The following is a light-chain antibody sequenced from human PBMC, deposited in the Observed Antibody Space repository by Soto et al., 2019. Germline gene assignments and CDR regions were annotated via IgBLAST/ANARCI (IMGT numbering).Light chain of an antibody. CDR3: QSYDSSLSGSNV. CDR1: SSNIGAGYD. Sequence: VLTPPPSGSGAPGQRVTISCTGSSSNIGAGYDVHWYQQLPGTAPKLLIYGNSNRPSGVPDRFSGSKSGTSASLAITGLQAEDEADYYCQSYDSSLSGSNVFGTGTKVTVL. V-gene: IGLV1-40*01. CDR2: GNS. J-gene: IGLJ1*01.